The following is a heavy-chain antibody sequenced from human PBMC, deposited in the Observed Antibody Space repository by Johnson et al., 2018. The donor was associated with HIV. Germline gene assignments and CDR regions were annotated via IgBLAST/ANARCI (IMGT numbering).Heavy chain of an antibody. J-gene: IGHJ3*02. CDR3: ARGPPLQWELRGNAFDI. CDR2: IGTAGDT. V-gene: IGHV3-13*01. CDR1: GFTFSSYW. Sequence: VQLVESGGGLVQPGGSLRLSCAASGFTFSSYWMHWVRQAPGKGLVWVSGIGTAGDTYYAVSVTGRFTIPRGNAKNSLYLQMNSLRAGDTAVYYCARGPPLQWELRGNAFDIWGQGTMVTVSS. D-gene: IGHD1-26*01.